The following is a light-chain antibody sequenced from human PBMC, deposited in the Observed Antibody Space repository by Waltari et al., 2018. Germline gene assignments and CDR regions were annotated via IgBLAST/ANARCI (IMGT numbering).Light chain of an antibody. V-gene: IGKV3-15*01. J-gene: IGKJ5*01. CDR1: QSVGSN. CDR3: QQFNNWPPIT. Sequence: VVMTQSPPTLSVSPGERATLSCRASQSVGSNLAWYQQKPGQAPRLLIYGASTRATGIPARFSGSGSGTEFTLSISSLQSEDFAVYYCQQFNNWPPITFGQGTRLDIK. CDR2: GAS.